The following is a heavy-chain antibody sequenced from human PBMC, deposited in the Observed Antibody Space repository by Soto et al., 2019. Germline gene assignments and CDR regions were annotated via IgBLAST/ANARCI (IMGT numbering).Heavy chain of an antibody. D-gene: IGHD4-17*01. V-gene: IGHV4-4*02. CDR1: RGSISSSNW. Sequence: QVQLRESGPGLVKPSGTLTLTCAVSRGSISSSNWWSWVRQPPGKGLEWIGEIYHSGSTNYNPSLKSRVTISVDNSKNQFSLKLSSVTAADTAVYYCARLGYGDIFDYWGQGTLVTVSS. CDR3: ARLGYGDIFDY. J-gene: IGHJ4*02. CDR2: IYHSGST.